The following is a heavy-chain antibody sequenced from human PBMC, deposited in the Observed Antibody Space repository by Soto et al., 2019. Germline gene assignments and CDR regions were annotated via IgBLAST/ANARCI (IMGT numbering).Heavy chain of an antibody. D-gene: IGHD6-19*01. CDR1: GFAFDDYD. J-gene: IGHJ4*02. Sequence: EVQLVESGGGLVQPGRSLSLSCAASGFAFDDYDMHWVRQTPGKGLEWVSGMSWNPISIGYAGSVKGRFTISRDNAKKSLYLQMGSLRIEDTALYYCVKGQIRGNSGWGGEFEYRGQGVLVTVSS. CDR2: MSWNPISI. CDR3: VKGQIRGNSGWGGEFEY. V-gene: IGHV3-9*01.